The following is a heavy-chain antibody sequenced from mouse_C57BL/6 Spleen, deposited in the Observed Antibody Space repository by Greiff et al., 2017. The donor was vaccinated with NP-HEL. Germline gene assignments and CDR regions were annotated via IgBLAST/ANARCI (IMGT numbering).Heavy chain of an antibody. CDR2: INPSSGYT. Sequence: QVQLKESGAELAKPGASVNLSCKASGYTFTSYWMHWVKQRPGQGLEWIGYINPSSGYTKYNQKFKDKATLTADKSSSTAYMQLSSLTYEDSAVYYCARDWDFSWFAYWGQGTLVTVSA. J-gene: IGHJ3*01. CDR3: ARDWDFSWFAY. D-gene: IGHD4-1*01. V-gene: IGHV1-7*01. CDR1: GYTFTSYW.